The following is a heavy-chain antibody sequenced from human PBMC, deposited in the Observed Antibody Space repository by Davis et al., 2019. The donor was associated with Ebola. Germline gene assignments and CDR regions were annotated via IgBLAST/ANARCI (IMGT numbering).Heavy chain of an antibody. D-gene: IGHD2-15*01. CDR1: GFTFSGYS. CDR3: AKDNGYCSGGSCYSFDY. V-gene: IGHV3-21*04. J-gene: IGHJ4*02. CDR2: ISSGSYYI. Sequence: GESLKISCAASGFTFSGYSMNWVRQAPGKGLEWVSSISSGSYYIYYADSLKGRFTISRDNAKNSLYLQMNSLRAEDTALYYCAKDNGYCSGGSCYSFDYWGQGTLVTVFS.